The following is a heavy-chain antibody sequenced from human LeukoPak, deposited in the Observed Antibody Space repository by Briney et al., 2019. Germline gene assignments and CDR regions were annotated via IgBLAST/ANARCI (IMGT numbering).Heavy chain of an antibody. CDR2: MSPNSGNT. J-gene: IGHJ6*02. V-gene: IGHV1-8*01. CDR1: GYTFTSYD. D-gene: IGHD2-2*01. Sequence: ASVKVSCKASGYTFTSYDINWVRQATGQGLEWMGWMSPNSGNTGYAQKFQGRVTMTRNTSISTAYMELSSLRSEDTAVYYCARVPYQLLFGYYYYYGMDVWGQGTTVTVSS. CDR3: ARVPYQLLFGYYYYYGMDV.